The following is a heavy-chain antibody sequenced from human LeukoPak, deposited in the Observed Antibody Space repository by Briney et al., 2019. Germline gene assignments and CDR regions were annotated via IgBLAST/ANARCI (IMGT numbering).Heavy chain of an antibody. CDR3: ARHGSSASSGWYRLDY. J-gene: IGHJ4*02. CDR2: VYYIGST. CDR1: GVSINSYY. Sequence: SSETLSLTCTVSGVSINSYYWSWIRQPPGKGLEWIGYVYYIGSTNYNPSLKGRVTMSIDTSKNQFSLRLKSVTAADTAVYYCARHGSSASSGWYRLDYWGQGTLVTVSS. D-gene: IGHD6-19*01. V-gene: IGHV4-59*01.